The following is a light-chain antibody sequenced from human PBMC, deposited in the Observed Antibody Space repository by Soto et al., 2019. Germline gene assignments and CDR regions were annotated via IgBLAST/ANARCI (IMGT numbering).Light chain of an antibody. J-gene: IGKJ2*01. Sequence: EIVMTQSPATLSVSPGEGVTLSYRASQNIGGDLAWYQHKAGQVPRLLIHGASTRATGIPARFSGSGSGTEFTLTINSLQSEDSAVYYCHHYNIWPPYTFGQGTKLEIK. CDR3: HHYNIWPPYT. CDR1: QNIGGD. V-gene: IGKV3D-15*01. CDR2: GAS.